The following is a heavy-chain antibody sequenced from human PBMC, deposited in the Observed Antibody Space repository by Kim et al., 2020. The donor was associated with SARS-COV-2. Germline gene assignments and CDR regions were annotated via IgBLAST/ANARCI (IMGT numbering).Heavy chain of an antibody. CDR3: AREFCNDDGCYSYFDH. J-gene: IGHJ4*01. CDR1: GFIVSSYY. V-gene: IGHV3-53*01. CDR2: LYRDCTT. D-gene: IGHD2-15*01. Sequence: GGSLRLSCTASGFIVSSYYMSWVRQAPGKGLEWVSVLYRDCTTYYADSVKGRFTISRADSKNTLYLQMNGLRAEDAAVYYCAREFCNDDGCYSYFDHWG.